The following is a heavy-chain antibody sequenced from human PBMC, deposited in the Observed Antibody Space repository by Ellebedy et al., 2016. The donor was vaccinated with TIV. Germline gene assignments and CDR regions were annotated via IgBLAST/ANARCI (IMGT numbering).Heavy chain of an antibody. J-gene: IGHJ5*02. CDR3: VGPHWLVYS. CDR1: GLTFSSHA. D-gene: IGHD6-19*01. CDR2: IRPDGIDK. Sequence: GESLKISCAASGLTFSSHAMSWVRQAPGKGPEWVANIRPDGIDKNYVDSVRGRFTISRDNAGNSLYLQMNSLRVDDTAVYYCVGPHWLVYSWGQGTLVTVSS. V-gene: IGHV3-7*03.